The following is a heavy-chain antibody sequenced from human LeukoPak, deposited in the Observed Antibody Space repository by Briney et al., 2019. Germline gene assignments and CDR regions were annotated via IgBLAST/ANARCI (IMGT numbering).Heavy chain of an antibody. Sequence: ASVKVSCKASGYTFSSYDINWVRQATRQGLEWMRWMNPNSGNTGYAQKFQGRVTMTRNPSISTAYMELSSLRSEDTAVYYCARGRASRVLRFLDPWGQGTLVTVSS. CDR2: MNPNSGNT. D-gene: IGHD3-3*01. V-gene: IGHV1-8*01. J-gene: IGHJ5*02. CDR3: ARGRASRVLRFLDP. CDR1: GYTFSSYD.